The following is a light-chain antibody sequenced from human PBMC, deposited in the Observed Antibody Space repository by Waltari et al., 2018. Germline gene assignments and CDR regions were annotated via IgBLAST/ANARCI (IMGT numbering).Light chain of an antibody. CDR3: QSYYAYDVI. J-gene: IGLJ2*01. V-gene: IGLV6-57*02. CDR1: SDNIANNY. CDR2: EDN. Sequence: NFMLTQPHSVSESAGKTVIISCTGSSDNIANNYVQWYQHRPGSAPVTLFYEDNQRASGVPDRFSGSIDSSSNSASLTISGLRTEDEAYYFCQSYYAYDVIFGGGTKLTVL.